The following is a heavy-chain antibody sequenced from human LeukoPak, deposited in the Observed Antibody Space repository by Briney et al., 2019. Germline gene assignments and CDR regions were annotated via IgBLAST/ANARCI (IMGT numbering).Heavy chain of an antibody. D-gene: IGHD6-19*01. CDR3: AKVRFGSSGQLDY. V-gene: IGHV3-23*01. J-gene: IGHJ4*02. CDR2: ISGSGGST. CDR1: GFTFSSYA. Sequence: GGSLRLSCAASGFTFSSYAMSWVRQAPGKGLEWVSAISGSGGSTYYADSVKGRFTISRDNSKNTLYLQLNSLRAEDTAVYYCAKVRFGSSGQLDYWGQGTLVTVSS.